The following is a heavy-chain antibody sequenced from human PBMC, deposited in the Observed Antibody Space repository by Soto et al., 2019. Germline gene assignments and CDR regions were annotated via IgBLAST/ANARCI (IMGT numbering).Heavy chain of an antibody. CDR3: ARYCERTIRSRNSFDP. D-gene: IGHD2-21*01. CDR2: IYYSGST. Sequence: PSETLSLTCTVSGGSISRGGYYWSWIRRHPGTGLEGIGYIYYSGSTYYNPSHKSRVTISVDTSKSQFSLKLSSVTAADTAVYYCARYCERTIRSRNSFDPWGQGTLVTVSS. CDR1: GGSISRGGYY. J-gene: IGHJ5*02. V-gene: IGHV4-31*03.